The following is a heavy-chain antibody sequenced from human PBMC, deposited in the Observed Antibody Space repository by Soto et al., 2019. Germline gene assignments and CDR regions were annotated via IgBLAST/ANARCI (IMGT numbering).Heavy chain of an antibody. V-gene: IGHV3-23*01. J-gene: IGHJ5*02. CDR1: GFPFSAFA. CDR3: ARSVLPLSWFAP. CDR2: IGGSGASI. Sequence: EVQLLESGGDVVQPGGSLRLSCATSGFPFSAFAMNWVRHAPGKGLEWVSGIGGSGASIYYADSVKGRFTISRDNSKNTVYLQLNSLRAEDTAFYYCARSVLPLSWFAPWGQGTLVTVSS.